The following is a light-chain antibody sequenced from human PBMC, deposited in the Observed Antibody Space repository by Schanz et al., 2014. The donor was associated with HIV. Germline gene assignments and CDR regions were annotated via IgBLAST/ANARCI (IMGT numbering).Light chain of an antibody. J-gene: IGKJ4*01. CDR1: QSFTSKY. Sequence: EIVFTQSPGTLSLSPGERATLSCRASQSFTSKYLAWYQQKPGQAPRLLIYGASTRATGIPDRFSGSGSGTDFTLTISSLEPEDFAVYYCQQRSNWPLTFGGGTKVEIK. V-gene: IGKV3D-20*02. CDR2: GAS. CDR3: QQRSNWPLT.